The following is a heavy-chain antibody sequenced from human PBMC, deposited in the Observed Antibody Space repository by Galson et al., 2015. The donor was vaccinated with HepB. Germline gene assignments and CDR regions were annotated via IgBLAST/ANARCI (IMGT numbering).Heavy chain of an antibody. Sequence: ETLSLTCAVSGGSISSSYWWSWVRQPPGKGLEWIGEIYHSGSTNYNPSLKSRVTISVDKSKNQFSLKLSSVTAADTAVYYCARDKPYSYGSYYWGQGTLVTVSS. CDR1: GGSISSSYW. J-gene: IGHJ4*02. CDR3: ARDKPYSYGSYY. D-gene: IGHD5-18*01. CDR2: IYHSGST. V-gene: IGHV4-4*02.